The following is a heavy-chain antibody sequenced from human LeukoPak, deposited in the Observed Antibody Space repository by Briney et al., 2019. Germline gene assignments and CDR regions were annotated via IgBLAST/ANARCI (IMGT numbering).Heavy chain of an antibody. D-gene: IGHD3-10*01. Sequence: ASVKVSCKASGYTFTSYDINWARQATGQGLEWMGWMNPNSGNTGCAQKFQGRVTMTRNTSISTAYMELSSLRSEDTAVYYCARALKRGHNWFDPWGQGTLVTVSS. CDR2: MNPNSGNT. V-gene: IGHV1-8*01. CDR1: GYTFTSYD. J-gene: IGHJ5*02. CDR3: ARALKRGHNWFDP.